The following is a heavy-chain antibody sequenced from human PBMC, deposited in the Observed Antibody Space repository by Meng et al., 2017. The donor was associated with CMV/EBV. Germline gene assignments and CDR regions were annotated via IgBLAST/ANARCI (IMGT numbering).Heavy chain of an antibody. CDR1: GFTFSDYY. J-gene: IGHJ6*02. D-gene: IGHD3-3*01. CDR2: ISSSGSTI. V-gene: IGHV3-11*04. Sequence: GESLKISCAASGFTFSDYYMSWIRQAPGKGLEWVSYISSSGSTIYYADSVKGRFTISRDNAKNSLYLQMNSLRAEDTAVYYCARVSRYDFWSGIYYYHGMDVWGQGTTVTVSS. CDR3: ARVSRYDFWSGIYYYHGMDV.